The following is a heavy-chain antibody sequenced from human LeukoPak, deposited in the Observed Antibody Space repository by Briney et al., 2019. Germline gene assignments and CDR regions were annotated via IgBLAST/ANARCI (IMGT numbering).Heavy chain of an antibody. J-gene: IGHJ4*02. CDR2: ISYDGSNK. V-gene: IGHV3-30*03. Sequence: PGRSLRLSCAASGFTFSTYGMHWVRQAPGKGLEWVAVISYDGSNKYYADSVKGRFTISRDNSKNTLCLQMNSLRAEDTAVYYCASALAVAGTSLDYWGQGTLVTVSS. D-gene: IGHD6-19*01. CDR3: ASALAVAGTSLDY. CDR1: GFTFSTYG.